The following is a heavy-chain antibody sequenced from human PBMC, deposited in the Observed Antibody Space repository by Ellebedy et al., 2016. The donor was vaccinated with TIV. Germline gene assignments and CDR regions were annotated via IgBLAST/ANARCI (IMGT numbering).Heavy chain of an antibody. CDR3: ATDRAPDSRNWYFDL. D-gene: IGHD6-13*01. CDR1: GGTFSNYA. CDR2: IIPIFGTA. J-gene: IGHJ2*01. V-gene: IGHV1-69*13. Sequence: AASVKVSCKASGGTFSNYAITWVRQAPGQGLEWMGGIIPIFGTASYAQKFQGRVTIAADESTSTTNMELSSLRSEDTAVYDCATDRAPDSRNWYFDLWGRGTLVSVSS.